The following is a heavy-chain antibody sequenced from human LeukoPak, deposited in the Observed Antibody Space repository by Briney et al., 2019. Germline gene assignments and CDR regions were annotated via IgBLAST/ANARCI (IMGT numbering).Heavy chain of an antibody. CDR1: GYTFTGYY. D-gene: IGHD3-10*01. V-gene: IGHV1-2*02. CDR2: INPNSGGT. CDR3: ARGRRITMVRGVIFWFDP. Sequence: GASVKVSCKASGYTFTGYYMHWVRQALGQGLEWMGWINPNSGGTNYAQKLQGRVTMTRDTSISTAYMELSRLRSDDTAVYYCARGRRITMVRGVIFWFDPWGQGTLVTVSS. J-gene: IGHJ5*02.